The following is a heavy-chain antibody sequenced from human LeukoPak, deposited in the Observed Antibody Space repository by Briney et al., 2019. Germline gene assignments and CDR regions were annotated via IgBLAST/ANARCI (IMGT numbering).Heavy chain of an antibody. V-gene: IGHV3-30-3*01. CDR3: SRDGEHGYNDIDF. J-gene: IGHJ4*02. Sequence: GGSLRLSCAASGFTFRSYSMHWVRQAPVRGLESVAVISPAGTNIYYAGSVKGRFTISRDNSENTLYLQMNSLRAEDTALYYCSRDGEHGYNDIDFWGQGTLVTVSS. CDR1: GFTFRSYS. CDR2: ISPAGTNI. D-gene: IGHD5-24*01.